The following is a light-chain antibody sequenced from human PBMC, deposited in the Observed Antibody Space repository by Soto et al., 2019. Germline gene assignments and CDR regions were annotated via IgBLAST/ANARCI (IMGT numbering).Light chain of an antibody. Sequence: QSVLTQPASGSGSPGQSITISCTGTSSDVGGYNYVSWYQQHPGKAPKLMIYEVSNRPSGVSNRFSGSKSGNTASLTISGLQAEDEADYYCSSYTSSSIRYVFGTGTKVTV. CDR3: SSYTSSSIRYV. V-gene: IGLV2-14*01. J-gene: IGLJ1*01. CDR2: EVS. CDR1: SSDVGGYNY.